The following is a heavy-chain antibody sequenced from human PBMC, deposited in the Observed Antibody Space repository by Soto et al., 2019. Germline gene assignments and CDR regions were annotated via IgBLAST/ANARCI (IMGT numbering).Heavy chain of an antibody. CDR3: ARVGVDELRFLEWQADERPYYYYGMDV. CDR2: INPSGGST. J-gene: IGHJ6*02. V-gene: IGHV1-46*01. CDR1: GYTFTSYY. D-gene: IGHD3-3*01. Sequence: ASVKVSCKASGYTFTSYYMHWVRQAPGQGLEWMGIINPSGGSTSYAQKFQGRVTMTRDTSTSTVYMELSSLRSEDTAVYYCARVGVDELRFLEWQADERPYYYYGMDVWGQGTTVTVSS.